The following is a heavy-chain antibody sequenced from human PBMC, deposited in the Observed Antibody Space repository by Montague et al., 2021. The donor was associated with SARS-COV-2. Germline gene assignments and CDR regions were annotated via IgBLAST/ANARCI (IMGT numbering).Heavy chain of an antibody. CDR3: AGHPPGYRDFYCSDV. D-gene: IGHD1-1*01. J-gene: IGHJ6*03. V-gene: IGHV4-59*01. Sequence: SETLSLTCTVSGGSISSYYWSWIRQPPATGLELIGFLYYSSGTNSNPSLTIRVTISVDTSKNQFSLRLNSVTAADTAVYYCAGHPPGYRDFYCSDVWGKGTTVTVSS. CDR1: GGSISSYY. CDR2: LYYSSGT.